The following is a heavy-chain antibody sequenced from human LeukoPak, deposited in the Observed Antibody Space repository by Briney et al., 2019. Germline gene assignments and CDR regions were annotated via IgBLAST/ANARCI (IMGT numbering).Heavy chain of an antibody. V-gene: IGHV1-8*03. D-gene: IGHD1-1*01. Sequence: ASVKVSCKASGYTFTSYDINWVRQATGQGLEWMGWMNPNSGNTGYAQKFQGGVTITRNTSISTAYMELSSLRSEDTAVYYCARERATGTADYWGQGTLVTVSS. CDR1: GYTFTSYD. CDR2: MNPNSGNT. CDR3: ARERATGTADY. J-gene: IGHJ4*02.